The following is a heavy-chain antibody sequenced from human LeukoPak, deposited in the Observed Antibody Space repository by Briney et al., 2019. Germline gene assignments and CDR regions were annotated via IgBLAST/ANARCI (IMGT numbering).Heavy chain of an antibody. V-gene: IGHV3-23*01. CDR2: INNSGDDT. D-gene: IGHD2-2*01. J-gene: IGHJ6*04. CDR1: GFTFSSHA. CDR3: ARWIVVGDWYYYGMDV. Sequence: GGSLRLSCAASGFTFSSHAMGWVRQAPGKGLEWVSSINNSGDDTYYADSVKGRFTISRDNSKNTLYLQMNSLRAEDTAVYYCARWIVVGDWYYYGMDVWGKGTTVTVSS.